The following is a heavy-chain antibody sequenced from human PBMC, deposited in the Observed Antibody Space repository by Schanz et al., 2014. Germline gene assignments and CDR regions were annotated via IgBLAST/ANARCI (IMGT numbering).Heavy chain of an antibody. CDR2: IFFSGST. V-gene: IGHV4-59*08. CDR1: GVSIGGYY. Sequence: QVQLQESGPGLVKPSETLSLTCTVSGVSIGGYYWSWIRQPPGKGLEWIGYIFFSGSTTYNPSFNCGVTISVDLSKTRVASNRTSVPAADTAVYYCARLGVGDKAYYYYGTDVWGQGTTVLVSS. D-gene: IGHD1-26*01. J-gene: IGHJ6*02. CDR3: ARLGVGDKAYYYYGTDV.